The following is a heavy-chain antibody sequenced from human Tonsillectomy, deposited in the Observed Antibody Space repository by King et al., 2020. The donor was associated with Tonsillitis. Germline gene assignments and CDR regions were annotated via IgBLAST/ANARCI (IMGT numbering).Heavy chain of an antibody. J-gene: IGHJ6*03. Sequence: VQLVESGGGLVQPGRSLRLSCTTSGFTFGDYVMNWVRQAPGKGLEWVGFIRPTSYGGTTIYAASVEGRFTISRDDSKSIAYLQINSLQPEDTAIYYCTRETLQYYYFMDVWGKGTTVTVSS. V-gene: IGHV3-49*04. D-gene: IGHD4-11*01. CDR1: GFTFGDYV. CDR2: IRPTSYGGTT. CDR3: TRETLQYYYFMDV.